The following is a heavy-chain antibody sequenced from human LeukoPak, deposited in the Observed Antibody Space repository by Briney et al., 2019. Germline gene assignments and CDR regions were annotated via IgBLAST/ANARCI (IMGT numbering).Heavy chain of an antibody. D-gene: IGHD6-19*01. Sequence: ASVKVSCKASGYTFTGYYIHWVREAPGQVLEWMGWINPNSGGTNYAQNFQGRVTMTRDTSISTAYMELNGLRSDDTALYYCARTGIGMPGFNYWGQGTLVTVSS. CDR3: ARTGIGMPGFNY. CDR2: INPNSGGT. J-gene: IGHJ4*02. CDR1: GYTFTGYY. V-gene: IGHV1-2*02.